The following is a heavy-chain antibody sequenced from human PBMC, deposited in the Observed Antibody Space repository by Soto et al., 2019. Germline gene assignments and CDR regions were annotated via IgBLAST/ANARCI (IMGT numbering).Heavy chain of an antibody. Sequence: GGSLRLSCAASGFTFSSYSMNWVRQAPGRGLEWVAAISGTSDYIYYADSVKGRFTISRDNAKTSLYIQMNSLRAEDTAVYYCARDHRYCSGSSCRPYYYYYGMDVWGQGTTVTVSS. D-gene: IGHD2-15*01. CDR2: ISGTSDYI. V-gene: IGHV3-21*01. CDR3: ARDHRYCSGSSCRPYYYYYGMDV. CDR1: GFTFSSYS. J-gene: IGHJ6*02.